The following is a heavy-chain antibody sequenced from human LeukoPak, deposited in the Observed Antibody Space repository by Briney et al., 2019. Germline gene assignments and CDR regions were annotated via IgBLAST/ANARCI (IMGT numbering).Heavy chain of an antibody. CDR3: XXXXXXXLGRGVLRNNWFDP. Sequence: SETLSLTCTVSGGSISSSSYFWGWIRQSPGRGLEWIGTIKNTGSTYYNPSLKSRVTTSINTSKTQFSLKLTAGTAADRAGYXXXXXXXXXLGRGVLRNNWFDPWGQGTPVTVSS. J-gene: IGHJ5*02. CDR1: GGSISSSSYF. V-gene: IGHV4-39*01. D-gene: IGHD3-10*01. CDR2: IKNTGST.